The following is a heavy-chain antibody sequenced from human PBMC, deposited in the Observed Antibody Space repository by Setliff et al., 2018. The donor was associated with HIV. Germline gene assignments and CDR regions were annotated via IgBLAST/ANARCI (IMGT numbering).Heavy chain of an antibody. Sequence: KPSETLSLTCSVSGDDINRDFWTWMRQPPGKGLEWIGYVQYVGPANYNPSLQSRPTLSIDTSKNQFSLKLISVTAADTAVYYCARGEPPASRSGLLYWGQGMLVTVSP. CDR1: GDDINRDF. D-gene: IGHD3-22*01. J-gene: IGHJ4*02. CDR2: VQYVGPA. V-gene: IGHV4-59*01. CDR3: ARGEPPASRSGLLY.